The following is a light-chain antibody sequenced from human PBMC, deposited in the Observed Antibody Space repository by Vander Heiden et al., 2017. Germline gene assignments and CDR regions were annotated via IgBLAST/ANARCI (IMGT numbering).Light chain of an antibody. CDR2: ASS. CDR3: QQLNSYPCT. J-gene: IGKJ5*01. CDR1: QGISSY. V-gene: IGKV1-9*01. Sequence: IQLTQSPSSLSASVGDRDTITCRASQGISSYLAWYQQKPGKAPKLLIYASSTLQSVVPSRFSGSGSGTDFTLTISSLQPEDFATYYCQQLNSYPCTFGQGTRLEIK.